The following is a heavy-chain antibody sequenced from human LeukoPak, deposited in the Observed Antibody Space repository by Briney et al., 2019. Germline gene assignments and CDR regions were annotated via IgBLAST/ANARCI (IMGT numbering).Heavy chain of an antibody. V-gene: IGHV4-59*01. CDR3: ARGVFCSSSSCYLRSMDV. CDR2: IYYSGST. Sequence: SETLSLTCTVSGGSISDYYWSWIRQPPGKGLEWIGYIYYSGSTTYNPSLKSRVTMSVDTAKNQFSLKLRSVTTADTAVYYCARGVFCSSSSCYLRSMDVWGKGTTVTVSS. J-gene: IGHJ6*03. CDR1: GGSISDYY. D-gene: IGHD2-2*01.